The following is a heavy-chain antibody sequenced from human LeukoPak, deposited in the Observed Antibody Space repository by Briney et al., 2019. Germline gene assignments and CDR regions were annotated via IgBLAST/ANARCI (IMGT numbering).Heavy chain of an antibody. CDR3: ARGIAAAGTSASVGYYFDY. CDR1: GGSFSGYY. J-gene: IGHJ4*02. V-gene: IGHV4-34*01. CDR2: INHSGST. D-gene: IGHD6-13*01. Sequence: PSETLSLTCAVYGGSFSGYYWSWIRQPPGKGLEWIGEINHSGSTNHNPSLKSRVTISVDTSKNQFSLKLSSVTAADTAVYYCARGIAAAGTSASVGYYFDYWGQGTLVTVSS.